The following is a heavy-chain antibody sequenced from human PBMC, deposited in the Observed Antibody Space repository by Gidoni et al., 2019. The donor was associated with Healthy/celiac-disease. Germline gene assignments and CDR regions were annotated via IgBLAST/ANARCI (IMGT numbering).Heavy chain of an antibody. CDR1: GFTFADYI. CDR2: ISWDGGST. V-gene: IGHV3-43*01. CDR3: AKDLRSETDY. J-gene: IGHJ4*02. Sequence: EVQLVESGGVVVQPGGSLRLPCAASGFTFADYIMHWVRQAPGTGLGWVSLISWDGGSTYYTDSVNGRFTISRDNSENSLYLQMNSLRTEDTALYYCAKDLRSETDYWDQGTLVTVSS.